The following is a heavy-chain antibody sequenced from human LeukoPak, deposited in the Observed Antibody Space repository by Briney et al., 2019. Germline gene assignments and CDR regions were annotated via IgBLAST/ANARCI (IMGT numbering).Heavy chain of an antibody. CDR2: ISGSGGST. CDR1: GFTFSSYA. V-gene: IGHV3-23*01. D-gene: IGHD3-16*01. CDR3: AKGYYDYVWGSYYFDY. J-gene: IGHJ4*02. Sequence: GGSLRLSCAASGFTFSSYAMTWVRQAPGKGLEWVSGISGSGGSTYYADSVKGRFTISRDNSRDTLYLQMNSLRAEDTAVYYCAKGYYDYVWGSYYFDYWGQGTLVTVSS.